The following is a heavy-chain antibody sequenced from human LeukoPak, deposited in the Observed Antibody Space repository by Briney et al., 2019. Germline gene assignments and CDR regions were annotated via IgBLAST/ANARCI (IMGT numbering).Heavy chain of an antibody. D-gene: IGHD1-1*01. V-gene: IGHV4-59*01. CDR3: ARTNTSWPWIII. CDR2: IYSSGNT. CDR1: GGSISGYC. Sequence: SETLSLTCTVSGGSISGYCWSWLRQSPGKGLEWIGFIYSSGNTNYNPSFTSRATISVDTSKNQFSLKLNSVTAADTAVYYCARTNTSWPWIIIWGQGTMVTVSS. J-gene: IGHJ3*02.